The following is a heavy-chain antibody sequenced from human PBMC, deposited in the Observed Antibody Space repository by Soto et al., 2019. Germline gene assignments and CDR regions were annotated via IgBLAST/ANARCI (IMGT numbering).Heavy chain of an antibody. CDR1: GFTFSSYW. D-gene: IGHD3-22*01. CDR3: ARAPGGPYYYDSSGYQTRLGLDY. CDR2: IKQDGSEK. V-gene: IGHV3-7*01. Sequence: PGGSLRLSCAASGFTFSSYWMSWVRQAPGKGLEWVANIKQDGSEKYYVDSVKGRFTISRDNAKNSLYLQMNSLRAEDTAVYYCARAPGGPYYYDSSGYQTRLGLDYWGQGTLVTVSS. J-gene: IGHJ4*02.